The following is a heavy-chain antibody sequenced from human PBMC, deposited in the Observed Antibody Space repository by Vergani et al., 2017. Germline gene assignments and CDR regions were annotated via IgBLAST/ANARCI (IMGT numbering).Heavy chain of an antibody. CDR2: ISSSGSTI. D-gene: IGHD2-15*01. Sequence: QVQLVESGGGLVKPGGSLRLSCAASGFTFSDYYMSWIRQAPGKGLEWVSYISSSGSTIYYADSVKGRFTISRDNAKNSLYLQMNSLRAEDTAVYYCARGPPRYCSGGSCYHHYYYYYMDVWGKGTTVTVSS. CDR1: GFTFSDYY. V-gene: IGHV3-11*01. J-gene: IGHJ6*03. CDR3: ARGPPRYCSGGSCYHHYYYYYMDV.